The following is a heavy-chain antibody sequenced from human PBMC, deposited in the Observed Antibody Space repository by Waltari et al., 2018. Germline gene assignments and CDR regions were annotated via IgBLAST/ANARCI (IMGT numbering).Heavy chain of an antibody. CDR1: GDSINNYY. D-gene: IGHD3-3*01. J-gene: IGHJ4*02. CDR2: IAYNGRT. CDR3: ARSYDFWSGYPLDH. V-gene: IGHV4-59*01. Sequence: QVQLQESGPGLVKPSETLSLTCSVSGDSINNYYWNWIRQPPGKELEWIGYIAYNGRTNYNPSLKIRVTISVDTSKTQFSLKLRSVTAADTAVYYCARSYDFWSGYPLDHWGQGTLVTVSS.